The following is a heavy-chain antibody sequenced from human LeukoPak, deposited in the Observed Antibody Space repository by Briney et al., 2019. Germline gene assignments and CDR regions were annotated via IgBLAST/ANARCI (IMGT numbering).Heavy chain of an antibody. J-gene: IGHJ4*02. D-gene: IGHD5-24*01. Sequence: SVKVSCKASGGTFSSYAISWVRQAPGQGLEWMGGIIPIFGTANYAQKFQGRVTITTDESTSTAYMELSSLRSEDTAVYYCASSARRRDGYNSVSYDYWGQGTLVTVSS. CDR1: GGTFSSYA. CDR2: IIPIFGTA. V-gene: IGHV1-69*05. CDR3: ASSARRRDGYNSVSYDY.